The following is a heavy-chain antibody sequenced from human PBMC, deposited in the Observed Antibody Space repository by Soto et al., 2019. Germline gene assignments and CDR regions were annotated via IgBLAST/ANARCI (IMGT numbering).Heavy chain of an antibody. CDR3: AKDGGIPYYDFWSGYFGYFDY. CDR1: GFTFSSYG. V-gene: IGHV3-30*18. J-gene: IGHJ4*02. D-gene: IGHD3-3*01. CDR2: ISYDGSNK. Sequence: QVQLVESGGGVVQPGRSLRLSCAASGFTFSSYGMHWVRQAPGKGLEWVAVISYDGSNKYYADSVKGRFTISRDNSKNTLYRQMNSLRAEDRAVYYCAKDGGIPYYDFWSGYFGYFDYWGQGTLVTVSS.